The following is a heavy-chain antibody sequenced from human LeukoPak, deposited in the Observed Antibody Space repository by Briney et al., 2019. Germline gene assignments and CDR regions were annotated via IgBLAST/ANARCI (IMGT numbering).Heavy chain of an antibody. J-gene: IGHJ4*02. CDR1: GFNFGSYA. CDR2: ISYDGGYQ. CDR3: ATESSLSN. Sequence: GGSLRLSCVASGFNFGSYAMDWVRQAPGKGLEWVGDISYDGGYQSYAVSVRGRFTISRDNSKNTLYLQMNSLSAEDAAVYYCATESSLSNWGRGTLVTVSS. V-gene: IGHV3-30*04.